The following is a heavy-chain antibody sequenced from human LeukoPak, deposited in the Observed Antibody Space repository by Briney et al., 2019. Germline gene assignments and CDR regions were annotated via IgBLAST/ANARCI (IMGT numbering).Heavy chain of an antibody. CDR3: AGDGVVAATYYGMDV. Sequence: SETLSLTCTVSGGSISSSSYYWGWIRQPPGKGLEWIGSIYYSGSTYYNPSLKSRVTISVDTSKNQFSLKLSSVTDADTAVYYCAGDGVVAATYYGMDVWGQGTTVTVSS. D-gene: IGHD2-15*01. CDR2: IYYSGST. CDR1: GGSISSSSYY. J-gene: IGHJ6*02. V-gene: IGHV4-39*01.